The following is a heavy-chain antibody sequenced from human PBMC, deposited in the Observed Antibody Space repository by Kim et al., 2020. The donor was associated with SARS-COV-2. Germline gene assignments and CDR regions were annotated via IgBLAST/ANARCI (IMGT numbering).Heavy chain of an antibody. V-gene: IGHV3-23*01. CDR2: ISGSGGSS. Sequence: GGSLRLSCAASGFVFMNYAMTWVRQAPGKGLEWVSGISGSGGSSYYADSVKGRFTISRDNSKDTVYLQMNSLRADDTAVYYCVKSVGEYYYYYGLDVWGQGTTGTVSS. J-gene: IGHJ6*02. CDR1: GFVFMNYA. D-gene: IGHD3-10*01. CDR3: VKSVGEYYYYYGLDV.